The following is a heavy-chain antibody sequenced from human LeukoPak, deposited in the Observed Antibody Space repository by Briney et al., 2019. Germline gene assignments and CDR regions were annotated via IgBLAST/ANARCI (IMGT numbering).Heavy chain of an antibody. CDR2: IYYSGST. Sequence: SETLSLTCAVYGGSFSGYYWSWIRQPPGKGLEWIGSIYYSGSTYYNPSLKSRVTISVDTSKNQFSLKLSSVSAADTAVYYCARHGRYYDVLTGRDYFYYYMDVWGKGTTVTISS. V-gene: IGHV4-34*01. D-gene: IGHD3-9*01. CDR1: GGSFSGYY. CDR3: ARHGRYYDVLTGRDYFYYYMDV. J-gene: IGHJ6*03.